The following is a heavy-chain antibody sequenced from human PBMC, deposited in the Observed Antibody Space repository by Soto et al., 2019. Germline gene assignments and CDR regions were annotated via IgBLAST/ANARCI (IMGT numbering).Heavy chain of an antibody. D-gene: IGHD3-3*01. V-gene: IGHV4-59*01. Sequence: SETLSLTCTVSGGSISSYYWSWIRQPPGKGLEWIGYIYYNGSTNYNPSLKSRVTISVDTSKNQFSLKLSSVTAADTAVYYCARTYYDFWSGYWRWFDPWGQGTLVTVS. CDR3: ARTYYDFWSGYWRWFDP. CDR1: GGSISSYY. CDR2: IYYNGST. J-gene: IGHJ5*02.